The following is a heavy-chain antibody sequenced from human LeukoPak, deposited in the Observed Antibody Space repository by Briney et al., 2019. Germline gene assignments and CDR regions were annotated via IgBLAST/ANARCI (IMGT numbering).Heavy chain of an antibody. J-gene: IGHJ4*02. V-gene: IGHV4-4*07. Sequence: SEILSLTCTVSGGSISSYSWSWIRLPAGKGLEWIGRINPSGSTNYNPSLKSRVTMSLDTSKNQFSLKLNSVTAADTAVYYCARQQLKTMASFDYWGQGTLVTVSS. CDR2: INPSGST. D-gene: IGHD4/OR15-4a*01. CDR1: GGSISSYS. CDR3: ARQQLKTMASFDY.